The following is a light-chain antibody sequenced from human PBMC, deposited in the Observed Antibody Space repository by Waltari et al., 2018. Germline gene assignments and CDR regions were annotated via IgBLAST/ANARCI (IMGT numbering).Light chain of an antibody. V-gene: IGLV2-14*03. CDR2: DVS. Sequence: QSALTQPASVSGSPGQSLTISCTGTSSDVGGHNSVSWYQQHQGKAPKLMIFDVSNRPSGVSNRFSGSKSGNTASLTNSGLQAEDEADYYCCSYTTSTPWVFGGGTKLTVL. CDR3: CSYTTSTPWV. CDR1: SSDVGGHNS. J-gene: IGLJ3*02.